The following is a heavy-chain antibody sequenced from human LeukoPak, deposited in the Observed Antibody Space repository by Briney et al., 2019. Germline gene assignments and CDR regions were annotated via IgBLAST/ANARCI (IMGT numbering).Heavy chain of an antibody. Sequence: PGGSLRLSCAASGFAFSSYGMHWVRQAPGKGLEWVAYIHYDSTTEDYADSVKGRFTISRDNAKNSVYLQMNSLRAEDTAVYYCARERVPTHFDYWGQGTLVTVSS. J-gene: IGHJ4*02. CDR1: GFAFSSYG. D-gene: IGHD3-3*01. CDR3: ARERVPTHFDY. V-gene: IGHV3-30*02. CDR2: IHYDSTTE.